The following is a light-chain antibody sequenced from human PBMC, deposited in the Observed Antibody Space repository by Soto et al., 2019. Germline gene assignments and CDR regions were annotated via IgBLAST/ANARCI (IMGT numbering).Light chain of an antibody. V-gene: IGKV1-6*02. CDR1: QGIGND. CDR3: LQDHNYPLT. CDR2: AAA. J-gene: IGKJ4*01. Sequence: AIQMAQSPSSLSASVGDRVTITCRASQGIGNDVGWFQQKPGKAPKLLIYAAATLQSGVPSRCSSSTSSTDSPLTISILQPEDVATYYCLQDHNYPLTFGGGTKVEIK.